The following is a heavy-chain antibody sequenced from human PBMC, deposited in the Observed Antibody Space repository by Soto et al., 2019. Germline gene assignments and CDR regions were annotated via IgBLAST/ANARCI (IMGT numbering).Heavy chain of an antibody. CDR2: ISTYNGNT. CDR1: GYTFTMYG. CDR3: ARSPYTNSWYYFDY. J-gene: IGHJ4*02. Sequence: QVQLVQSGAEVKKPGASVKVSCKTSGYTFTMYGISWVRQAPEQGLEWMGWISTYNGNTNSAQKFQGRVTMTTDTSTSTAYMELRSLRYDDTAVYYCARSPYTNSWYYFDYWGQGTLVTVSS. V-gene: IGHV1-18*01. D-gene: IGHD6-13*01.